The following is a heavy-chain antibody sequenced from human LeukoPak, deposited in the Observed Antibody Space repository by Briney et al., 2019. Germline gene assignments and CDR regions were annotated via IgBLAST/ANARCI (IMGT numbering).Heavy chain of an antibody. D-gene: IGHD3-10*01. V-gene: IGHV3-21*01. Sequence: GGSLRLSCAASGFTFSSYCMNWVRQAPGKGLEWVSSISSSSSYIYYADSVKGRLTISRDNAKNSLYLQINSLRAEDTAVYYCARDEYYGSGSRPFDYWGQGTLVTVSS. CDR1: GFTFSSYC. CDR2: ISSSSSYI. J-gene: IGHJ4*02. CDR3: ARDEYYGSGSRPFDY.